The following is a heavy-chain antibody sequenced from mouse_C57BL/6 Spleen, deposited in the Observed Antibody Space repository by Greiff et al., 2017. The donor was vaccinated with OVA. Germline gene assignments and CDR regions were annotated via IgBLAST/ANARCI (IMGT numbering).Heavy chain of an antibody. J-gene: IGHJ3*01. CDR2: IYPRSGNT. D-gene: IGHD2-1*01. V-gene: IGHV1-81*01. Sequence: VNVVESGAELARPGASVKLSCKASGYTFTSYGISWVKQRTGQGLEWIGEIYPRSGNTYYNEKFKGKATLTADKSSSTAYMELRSLTSEDSAVYFCARGHYGNYSFAYWGQGTLVTVSA. CDR1: GYTFTSYG. CDR3: ARGHYGNYSFAY.